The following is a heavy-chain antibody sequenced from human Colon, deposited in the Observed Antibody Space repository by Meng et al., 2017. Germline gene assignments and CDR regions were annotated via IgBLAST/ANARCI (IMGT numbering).Heavy chain of an antibody. Sequence: QVQPQQWGAGLLKPSETLSLTCAVHGGSFSGYYGSWIRQPPGKGLEWIGEINHSGSTNYNPSLKSRVTISVDTSKNQFSLKLSSVTAADTAVYYCARGLFDYWGQGTLVTVSS. CDR2: INHSGST. J-gene: IGHJ4*02. CDR3: ARGLFDY. V-gene: IGHV4-34*01. CDR1: GGSFSGYY.